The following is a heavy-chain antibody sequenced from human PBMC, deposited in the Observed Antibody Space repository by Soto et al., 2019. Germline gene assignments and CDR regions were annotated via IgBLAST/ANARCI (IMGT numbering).Heavy chain of an antibody. J-gene: IGHJ5*02. Sequence: GGSLRLSCAASGFTFSNYWMSWVRQAPGKGLEWVANIKQDGSDKYYVDSVKGRFTISRDNAKNSLYLLMSSLRAEDTAVYYCARDRSLASWGQGTLVTVSS. CDR3: ARDRSLAS. V-gene: IGHV3-7*01. D-gene: IGHD3-16*02. CDR1: GFTFSNYW. CDR2: IKQDGSDK.